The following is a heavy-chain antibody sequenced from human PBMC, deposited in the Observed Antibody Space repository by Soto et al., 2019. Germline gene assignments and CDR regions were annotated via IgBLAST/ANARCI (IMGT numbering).Heavy chain of an antibody. V-gene: IGHV1-69*12. J-gene: IGHJ5*02. Sequence: QVQLVQSGAEVKKPGSSVKVSCKASGGTFSSYAITWVRQAPGQGLEWMGGIIPIFGTANYAQKFQARVTINEGESTSTDYMELSSLRSEDTAVYYCARDRGPSSGYYPYWFDPWGQGTLVTVSS. CDR2: IIPIFGTA. CDR1: GGTFSSYA. D-gene: IGHD3-22*01. CDR3: ARDRGPSSGYYPYWFDP.